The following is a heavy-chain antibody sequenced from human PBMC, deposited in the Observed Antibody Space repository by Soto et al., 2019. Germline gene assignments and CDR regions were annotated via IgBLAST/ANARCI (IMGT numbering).Heavy chain of an antibody. Sequence: GGSQRLSCAASAFTFSSYAMSWLRQAPRKGREWVSAISGSGGSTYYADSVKGRFTISRDNSKNTLYLQKNSLRAEDTAVYYCAKDEWAGVRHGIDVWGQGTTVTVSS. CDR2: ISGSGGST. D-gene: IGHD1-26*01. CDR3: AKDEWAGVRHGIDV. V-gene: IGHV3-23*01. J-gene: IGHJ6*02. CDR1: AFTFSSYA.